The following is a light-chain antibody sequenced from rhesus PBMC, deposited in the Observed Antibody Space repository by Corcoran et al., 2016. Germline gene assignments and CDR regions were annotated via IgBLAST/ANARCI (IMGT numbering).Light chain of an antibody. J-gene: IGKJ4*01. CDR1: QNIYRN. CDR3: QQYYDYPLT. V-gene: IGKV1S8*01. Sequence: DIQMTQSPSALSASVGDRVTISCRASQNIYRNLAWYQQKPGKAPKVLIYAASTLQSGTPSRFRGSGSGTDFTLTISSLQPEDSAVYYCQQYYDYPLTFGGGTKVELK. CDR2: AAS.